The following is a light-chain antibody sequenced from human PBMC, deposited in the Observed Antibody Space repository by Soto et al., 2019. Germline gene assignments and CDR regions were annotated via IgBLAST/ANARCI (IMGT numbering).Light chain of an antibody. CDR2: AAS. CDR3: QQSLTIPYT. J-gene: IGKJ2*01. Sequence: DIQMTQSPSSLSASVGDRVTITCRASQTISNHLNWYQQKPGKAPKLLIYAASTLHSGVPSRFSRSGSGTDFTLTINSLQPEDLATYYCQQSLTIPYTFGQGTKLEIK. CDR1: QTISNH. V-gene: IGKV1-39*01.